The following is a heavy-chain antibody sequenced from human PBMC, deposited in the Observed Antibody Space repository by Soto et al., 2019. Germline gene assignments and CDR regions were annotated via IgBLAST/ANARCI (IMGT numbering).Heavy chain of an antibody. D-gene: IGHD3-10*01. V-gene: IGHV1-69*13. Sequence: VKVSCKASGGTFSSYAISWVRQAPGQGLEWMGGIIPIFGTANYAQKFQGRVTITADESTSTAYMELSSPRSEDTAVYYCARATMVRGVKGKYGMDVWGQGTTVTVSS. CDR1: GGTFSSYA. CDR3: ARATMVRGVKGKYGMDV. J-gene: IGHJ6*02. CDR2: IIPIFGTA.